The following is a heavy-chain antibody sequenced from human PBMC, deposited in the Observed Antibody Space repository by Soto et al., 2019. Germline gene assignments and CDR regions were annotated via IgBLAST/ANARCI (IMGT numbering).Heavy chain of an antibody. V-gene: IGHV3-23*01. Sequence: EAQLLESGGGLVQPGGSLRLSCTASGFTLTSYAINWVRQAPGKGLEWVSATTGGGGLTYYADSVKGRFSVPSDTPGNTLYLQMSNLRLEDTAVYYCARVERGSVARPTRLDPWGQGTLVTVSS. D-gene: IGHD3-10*01. CDR3: ARVERGSVARPTRLDP. J-gene: IGHJ5*02. CDR2: TTGGGGLT. CDR1: GFTLTSYA.